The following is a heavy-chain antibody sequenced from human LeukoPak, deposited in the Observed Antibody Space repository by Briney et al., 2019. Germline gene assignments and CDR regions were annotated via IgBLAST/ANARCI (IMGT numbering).Heavy chain of an antibody. V-gene: IGHV4-38-2*02. CDR1: DYSITSGYY. J-gene: IGHJ4*02. CDR3: ARRSGSYKIADYFDY. D-gene: IGHD1-26*01. CDR2: IHHSGST. Sequence: SETLSLTCTVSDYSITSGYYWDWIRQPPGKGLEWIGSIHHSGSTDYNPSLKSRVIMSVDTSKNQFSLNIRSVTAADTALYYGARRSGSYKIADYFDYWGQGSQVTVS.